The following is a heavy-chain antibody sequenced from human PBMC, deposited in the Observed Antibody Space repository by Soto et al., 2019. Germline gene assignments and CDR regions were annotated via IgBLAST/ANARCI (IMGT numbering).Heavy chain of an antibody. CDR2: IHYTEST. V-gene: IGHV4-31*03. Sequence: SETLSLTCSVSGDSIMSSGFYWSWIRQHPGTALEWIGYIHYTESTSYNPSLKSRLSISLDASKHQFSLSLSSVTSADTAVYYCARDHRRLGDYYGIDVWGQGTTVTVSS. CDR3: ARDHRRLGDYYGIDV. J-gene: IGHJ6*02. D-gene: IGHD3-10*01. CDR1: GDSIMSSGFY.